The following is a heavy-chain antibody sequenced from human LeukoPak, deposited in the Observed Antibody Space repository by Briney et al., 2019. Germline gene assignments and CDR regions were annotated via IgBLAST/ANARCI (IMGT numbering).Heavy chain of an antibody. Sequence: GGSLRLSCAASGFTFSSYSMNWVRQAPGKGLEWVSSISGSSSYIYYADSVKGRFTISRDNAKNSLYLQMNSLRAEDTAVYYCARVGQWFGELLAFDYWGQGTLVTVSS. D-gene: IGHD3-10*01. J-gene: IGHJ4*02. CDR2: ISGSSSYI. CDR3: ARVGQWFGELLAFDY. CDR1: GFTFSSYS. V-gene: IGHV3-21*01.